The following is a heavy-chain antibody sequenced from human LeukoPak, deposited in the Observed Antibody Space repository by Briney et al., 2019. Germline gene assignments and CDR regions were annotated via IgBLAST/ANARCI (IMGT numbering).Heavy chain of an antibody. CDR3: ARQRSSSGRFDY. D-gene: IGHD2-15*01. Sequence: HGVFLQSSYPGSGYSFSSYWIGCVSKMQGKVRGRMGIIYPGDSDTRYSPSFQGQVTISADKAISTAYLQWSSLRASDTAMYYCARQRSSSGRFDYWGQGTLVTVSS. V-gene: IGHV5-51*01. J-gene: IGHJ4*02. CDR1: GYSFSSYW. CDR2: IYPGDSDT.